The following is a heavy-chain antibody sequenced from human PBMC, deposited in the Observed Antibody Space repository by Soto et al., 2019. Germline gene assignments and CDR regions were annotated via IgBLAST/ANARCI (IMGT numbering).Heavy chain of an antibody. CDR2: IVVGSGNT. J-gene: IGHJ6*02. CDR1: GFTFTSSA. Sequence: SVKVSCKASGFTFTSSAVQWVRQARGQRLEWIGWIVVGSGNTNYAQKFQERVTITRDMSTSTAYMELSSLRSEDTAAYYCAAPTSSWGDYYYYYGMDVWVRGTTVSVSS. V-gene: IGHV1-58*01. D-gene: IGHD6-13*01. CDR3: AAPTSSWGDYYYYYGMDV.